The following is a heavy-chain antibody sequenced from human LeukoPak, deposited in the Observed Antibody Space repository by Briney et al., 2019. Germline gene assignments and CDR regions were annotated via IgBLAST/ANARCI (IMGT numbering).Heavy chain of an antibody. J-gene: IGHJ4*02. CDR1: GYTFTTYG. V-gene: IGHV1-18*04. Sequence: ASVTVSCKTSGYTFTTYGYHWVRQAPGQGLEGMGGICTYNADTNYAQKFHGKVTMTTDTSTTTAYMELRILKSDDTAVYYGAMIPYCASITCYYFDYWGQGTLVTVAS. CDR2: ICTYNADT. CDR3: AMIPYCASITCYYFDY. D-gene: IGHD2-2*01.